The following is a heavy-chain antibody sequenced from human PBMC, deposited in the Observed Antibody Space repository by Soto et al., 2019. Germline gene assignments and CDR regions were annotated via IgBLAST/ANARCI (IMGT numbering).Heavy chain of an antibody. J-gene: IGHJ5*02. CDR3: ARHRAVAGTWWFDP. Sequence: SETLSLTCTVSGGSISSSSYYWGWIRQPPGKGLEWIGSIYYSGSTYYNPSLKSRVTISVDTSKNQFSLKLSSVTAADTAVYYRARHRAVAGTWWFDPWGQGTLVTVSS. V-gene: IGHV4-39*01. D-gene: IGHD6-19*01. CDR1: GGSISSSSYY. CDR2: IYYSGST.